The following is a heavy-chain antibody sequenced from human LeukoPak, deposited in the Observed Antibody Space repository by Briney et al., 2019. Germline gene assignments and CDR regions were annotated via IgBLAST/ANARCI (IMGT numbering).Heavy chain of an antibody. Sequence: ASVKVSCKASGYTFTNYYMHWVRQAPGQGLEWIGIIFPSGGGTSYPQRFQGRVTMTRDTSTSTVYMELSSLRSEDTAVYYCAREPPSHFYFDFWGQGTLVTVSS. J-gene: IGHJ4*02. D-gene: IGHD3-3*02. CDR3: AREPPSHFYFDF. CDR1: GYTFTNYY. V-gene: IGHV1-46*01. CDR2: IFPSGGGT.